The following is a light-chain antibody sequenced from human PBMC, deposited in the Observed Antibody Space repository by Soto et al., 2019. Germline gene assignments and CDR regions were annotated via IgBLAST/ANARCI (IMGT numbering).Light chain of an antibody. CDR2: AAS. J-gene: IGKJ5*01. V-gene: IGKV1-39*01. CDR1: QSISNY. CDR3: QQCYSRPLT. Sequence: DIQMTQSPSSLSASVGDRFTITCRASQSISNYLNWYQQKPGKAPKVLIYAASSLQSGVQSRFSGSGSGTDFTFTISSLQPEDIATYYCQQCYSRPLTFGQGTRVEI.